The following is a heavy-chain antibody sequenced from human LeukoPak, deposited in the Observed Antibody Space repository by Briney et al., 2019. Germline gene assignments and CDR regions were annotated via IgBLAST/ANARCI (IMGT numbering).Heavy chain of an antibody. D-gene: IGHD2-8*01. CDR2: IYYSGST. Sequence: PSQTLSLTCTVSGGSISSGGYYWSWIRQHPGKGLEWIGDIYYSGSTYYNPSLKSRVTISVDTSKNQFSLKLSSVTAADTAVYYCARLTVLGHHFDLWGRGTLVTVSS. J-gene: IGHJ2*01. CDR1: GGSISSGGYY. CDR3: ARLTVLGHHFDL. V-gene: IGHV4-31*03.